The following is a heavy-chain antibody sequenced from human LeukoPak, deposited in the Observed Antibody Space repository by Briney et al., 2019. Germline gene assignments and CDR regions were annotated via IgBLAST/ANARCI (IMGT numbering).Heavy chain of an antibody. CDR1: AASISSSSHH. J-gene: IGHJ4*02. D-gene: IGHD5-12*01. V-gene: IGHV4-39*01. CDR2: IYYGQTI. Sequence: SETLSLTCTISAASISSSSHHWGWIRQSPGKGLEWIGSIYYGQTIYYNPSLNSRVTISVVTSKNQFSLQLNSVTAADTAVYYCVRHDGRGGATMGALDSWGQGSLVTVSS. CDR3: VRHDGRGGATMGALDS.